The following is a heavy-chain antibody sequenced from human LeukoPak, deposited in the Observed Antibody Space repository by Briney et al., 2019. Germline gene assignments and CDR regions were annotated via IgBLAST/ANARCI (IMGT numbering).Heavy chain of an antibody. CDR3: ARDLAVAGFDY. Sequence: SETLSLTCTVSGGSMSTYYWSWIRQPPGKGLEWIGDIYYTGNTNYNPSLRSRVTISVDTSNNQFSLKLNSVTAADTAVYYCARDLAVAGFDYWGQGTLVTVSS. D-gene: IGHD6-19*01. CDR1: GGSMSTYY. V-gene: IGHV4-59*12. CDR2: IYYTGNT. J-gene: IGHJ4*02.